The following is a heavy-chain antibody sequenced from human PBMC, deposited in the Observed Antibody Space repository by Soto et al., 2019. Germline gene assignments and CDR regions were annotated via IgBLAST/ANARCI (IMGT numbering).Heavy chain of an antibody. V-gene: IGHV1-46*01. CDR1: GYTFINYY. J-gene: IGHJ5*02. D-gene: IGHD6-13*01. CDR3: ARDLAAGDL. CDR2: INPMGGST. Sequence: ASVKVSCKASGYTFINYYIHWVRQAPGQGLEWMAIINPMGGSTNYAQEFQGRVTLTSDTSTSTVHMELSSLRFEDTALSYCARDLAAGDLWGQGTLVTVSS.